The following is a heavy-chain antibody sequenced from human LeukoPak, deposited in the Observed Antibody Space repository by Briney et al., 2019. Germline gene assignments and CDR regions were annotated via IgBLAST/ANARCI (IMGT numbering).Heavy chain of an antibody. Sequence: GGSLRLSCAASGFTFDDYGMNCVRQAPGKGLEWVSYINTGGGTIYADSVKGRFTISRDNARNSLYLQMNSLRVEDTALYYCARDQYHYYGLDVWGQGTTVTVSS. CDR1: GFTFDDYG. V-gene: IGHV3-48*03. CDR2: INTGGGTI. CDR3: ARDQYHYYGLDV. D-gene: IGHD4-11*01. J-gene: IGHJ6*02.